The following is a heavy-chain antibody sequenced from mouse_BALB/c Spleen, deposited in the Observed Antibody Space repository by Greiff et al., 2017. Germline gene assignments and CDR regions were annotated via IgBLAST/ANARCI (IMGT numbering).Heavy chain of an antibody. CDR3: TREGGDGDFDY. CDR2: ISSGGSYT. D-gene: IGHD3-3*01. J-gene: IGHJ2*01. Sequence: MLVESGGGLVKPGGSLKLSCAASGFTFSSYTMSWVRQTPEKRLEWVATISSGGSYTYYPDSVKGRFTISRDNAKNTLYLQMSSLKSEDTAMYYCTREGGDGDFDYWGQGTTLTVSS. V-gene: IGHV5-6-4*01. CDR1: GFTFSSYT.